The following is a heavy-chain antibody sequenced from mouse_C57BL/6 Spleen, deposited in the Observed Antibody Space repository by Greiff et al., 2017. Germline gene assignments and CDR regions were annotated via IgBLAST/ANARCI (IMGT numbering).Heavy chain of an antibody. CDR2: IYPGNSDT. Sequence: EVQLQESGTVLVRPGASVKMSCKTSGYTFTSYWMHWVKQRPGQGLEWIGAIYPGNSDTSYNQKFKGKAKLTAGTAASTAYMELSSLTNEDSAVYYCVTETYFGYWGQGTTLTVSS. V-gene: IGHV1-5*01. CDR3: VTETYFGY. D-gene: IGHD4-1*01. J-gene: IGHJ2*01. CDR1: GYTFTSYW.